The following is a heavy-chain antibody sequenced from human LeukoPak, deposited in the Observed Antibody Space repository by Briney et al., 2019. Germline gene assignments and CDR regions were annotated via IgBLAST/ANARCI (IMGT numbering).Heavy chain of an antibody. D-gene: IGHD3-3*01. Sequence: SVKVSCKASGGTFSRYAISWVRQAPGQGLEWMGGIIPIFGTANYAQKFQGRVTITADESTSTAYMELSSLRSEDTAVYYCARGWLRFLEWLLDYWGQGTLVTVSS. CDR3: ARGWLRFLEWLLDY. V-gene: IGHV1-69*13. CDR2: IIPIFGTA. J-gene: IGHJ4*02. CDR1: GGTFSRYA.